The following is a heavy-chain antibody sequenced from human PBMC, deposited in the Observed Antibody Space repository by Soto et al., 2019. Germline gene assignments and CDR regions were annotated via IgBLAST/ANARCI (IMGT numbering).Heavy chain of an antibody. CDR3: AKKSGVGATWYFDY. Sequence: SGGSLRLSCAASGFTFSNYGKSWVRQAPGKGLEWVSALPEIGTNTYYADSVKGRFTISRDNSKNTLFLQINNLRAGDTAVYYCAKKSGVGATWYFDYWGQGTMVTVYS. D-gene: IGHD1-26*01. CDR1: GFTFSNYG. V-gene: IGHV3-23*01. J-gene: IGHJ4*02. CDR2: LPEIGTNT.